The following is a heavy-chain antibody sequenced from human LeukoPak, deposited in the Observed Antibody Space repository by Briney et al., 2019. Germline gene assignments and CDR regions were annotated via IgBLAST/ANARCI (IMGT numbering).Heavy chain of an antibody. CDR1: GFTFSSYA. V-gene: IGHV3-30*01. Sequence: GGSLRLSCAASGFTFSSYAMHWVRQAPGKGLEWVAVISYDGSNKYYADSVKGRFTISRDNSKNTLYLQMNSLRAEDTAVYYCARDVNMWYYYYYMDVWGKGTTVTVSS. J-gene: IGHJ6*03. CDR2: ISYDGSNK. D-gene: IGHD2-21*01. CDR3: ARDVNMWYYYYYMDV.